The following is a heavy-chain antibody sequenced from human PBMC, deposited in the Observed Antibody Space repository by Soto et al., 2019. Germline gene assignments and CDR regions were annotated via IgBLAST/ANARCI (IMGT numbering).Heavy chain of an antibody. Sequence: SVKVSCKVSRGTFGNYAVSWVRQAPGQGLEWMGGIMPVFGTVNYAQKFQGRVTITADKFTNTAYMELSSLTSQDTAIYYCARVFVPGIYGEDVWGPGTTVTVSS. V-gene: IGHV1-69*06. J-gene: IGHJ6*02. CDR3: ARVFVPGIYGEDV. CDR2: IMPVFGTV. CDR1: RGTFGNYA. D-gene: IGHD3-10*01.